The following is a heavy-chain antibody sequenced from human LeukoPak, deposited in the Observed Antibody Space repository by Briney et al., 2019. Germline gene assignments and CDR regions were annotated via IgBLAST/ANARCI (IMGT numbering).Heavy chain of an antibody. D-gene: IGHD5-18*01. CDR1: GYSISSGYY. Sequence: SETLSLTCTVSGYSISSGYYWGWIRQPPGKGLEWIGSIYHSGSTYYNPSLKSRVTISVDTSKNQFSLKLSSVTAADTAVYYWGRETPLWGYSYGKGDAFDIWGQGTMVTVSS. J-gene: IGHJ3*02. V-gene: IGHV4-38-2*02. CDR2: IYHSGST. CDR3: GRETPLWGYSYGKGDAFDI.